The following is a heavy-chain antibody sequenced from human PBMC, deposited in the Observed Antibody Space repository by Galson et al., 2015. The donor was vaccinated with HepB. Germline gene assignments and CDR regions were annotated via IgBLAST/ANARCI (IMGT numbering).Heavy chain of an antibody. Sequence: SLRLSCATSGFNFGDYAMSWFRQAPGKGLEWVGFIRIKAYGETTEYATPVKGRFTIPRDDSKGIAYLQMNSLKTEDTAVYFCAGDIGSGTSYRGYLYYHFGMDVWGQGTTVTVSS. CDR3: AGDIGSGTSYRGYLYYHFGMDV. CDR2: IRIKAYGETT. CDR1: GFNFGDYA. D-gene: IGHD3-10*01. V-gene: IGHV3-49*03. J-gene: IGHJ6*02.